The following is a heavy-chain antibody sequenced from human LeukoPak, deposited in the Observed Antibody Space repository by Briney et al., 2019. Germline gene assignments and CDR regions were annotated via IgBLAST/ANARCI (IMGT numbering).Heavy chain of an antibody. CDR3: ARGPPYDFWSGYFAPRGHHFDY. V-gene: IGHV1-8*01. D-gene: IGHD3-3*01. Sequence: ASVKVSCKASGYTFTSYDINWVRQATGQGLEWMGWMNPNSGNTGYAQKFQGRVTMTRNTSISTAYMELSSLRSEDTAVYYCARGPPYDFWSGYFAPRGHHFDYWGQGTLVTVSS. CDR2: MNPNSGNT. J-gene: IGHJ4*02. CDR1: GYTFTSYD.